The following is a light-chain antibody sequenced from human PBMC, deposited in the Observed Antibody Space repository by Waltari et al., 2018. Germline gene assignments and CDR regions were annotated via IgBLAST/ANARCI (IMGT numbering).Light chain of an antibody. Sequence: SYELTQASSLSVYPGHTTSIICPGDNLEPKFVSWYQQKPGQSPLLVIYQEHRRPSGIPERFSGSNSGNTATLTISGTQAMDEADYFCQTWDTVTAHVVFGGGTKLTVL. CDR1: NLEPKF. CDR2: QEH. CDR3: QTWDTVTAHVV. J-gene: IGLJ2*01. V-gene: IGLV3-1*01.